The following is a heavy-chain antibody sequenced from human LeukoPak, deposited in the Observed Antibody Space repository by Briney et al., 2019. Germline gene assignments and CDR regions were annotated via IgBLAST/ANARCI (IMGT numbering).Heavy chain of an antibody. CDR2: IYSSGST. D-gene: IGHD6-19*01. V-gene: IGHV4-59*08. J-gene: IGHJ4*02. CDR1: GGSINNYY. CDR3: ARAVDSGWSGLFDY. Sequence: PSETLSLTCTVSGGSINNYYWSWIRQSPGKGLEWIGYIYSSGSTKYNPSLKSRFTMSVDTSKNQFSLNLSSVTAADTAMYYCARAVDSGWSGLFDYWGQGILVTVSS.